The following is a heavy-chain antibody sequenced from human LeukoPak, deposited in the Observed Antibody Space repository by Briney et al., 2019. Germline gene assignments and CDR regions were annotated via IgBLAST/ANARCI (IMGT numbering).Heavy chain of an antibody. Sequence: KPSETLSLTCTVSGGSISSSDYYWGWIRQPPGKGLEWIGSIYFGGSTYYNPSLKSRVTISVDTSMNQFSLKLSFVTAADTAVYYCARDSYCSSTSCYWSYYYGMDVWGQGTTVTVSS. CDR1: GGSISSSDYY. V-gene: IGHV4-39*07. D-gene: IGHD2-2*01. CDR2: IYFGGST. CDR3: ARDSYCSSTSCYWSYYYGMDV. J-gene: IGHJ6*02.